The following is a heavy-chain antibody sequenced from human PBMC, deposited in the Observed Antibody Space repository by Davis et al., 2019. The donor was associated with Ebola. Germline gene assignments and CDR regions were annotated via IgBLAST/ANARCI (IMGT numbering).Heavy chain of an antibody. CDR2: IWYDGGNK. CDR1: GFTFNNYG. J-gene: IGHJ4*02. CDR3: ARDQFDFHY. V-gene: IGHV3-33*01. Sequence: GESLKISCAASGFTFNNYGMHWVRQAPGKGLEWVAVIWYDGGNKYYADSVKGRFTISRDNAKNTLSLQMDSLRAEDTAVYYCARDQFDFHYWGQGSLVTVSS. D-gene: IGHD3-10*01.